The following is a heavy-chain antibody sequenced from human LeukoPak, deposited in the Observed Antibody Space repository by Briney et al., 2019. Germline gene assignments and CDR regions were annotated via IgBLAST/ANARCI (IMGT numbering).Heavy chain of an antibody. V-gene: IGHV4-59*01. CDR1: GGSISSYY. Sequence: SETLSLTCTVSGGSISSYYWSWIRQPPGKGLEWIGYIHYSGGINYNPSLKSRVTISVDTSKNQFSLKLSSVTAADTAVYYCAGGRDCSSTSCPPGYWGQGTLVTVSS. J-gene: IGHJ4*02. CDR2: IHYSGGI. CDR3: AGGRDCSSTSCPPGY. D-gene: IGHD2-2*01.